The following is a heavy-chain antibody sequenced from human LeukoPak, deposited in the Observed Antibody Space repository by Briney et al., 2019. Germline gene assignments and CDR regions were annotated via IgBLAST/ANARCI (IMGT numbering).Heavy chain of an antibody. Sequence: ASVNVSCKASGYSFTTYGISWVREAPGRGLEWMGWISAYNGKTNYGKKFQGRVTMTTDTSTSTAYMELRSLSSDDTAMYYCAREGKFYDILSGYSSAANWFDPWGQGTLVTVSS. CDR1: GYSFTTYG. CDR2: ISAYNGKT. CDR3: AREGKFYDILSGYSSAANWFDP. D-gene: IGHD3-9*01. V-gene: IGHV1-18*01. J-gene: IGHJ5*02.